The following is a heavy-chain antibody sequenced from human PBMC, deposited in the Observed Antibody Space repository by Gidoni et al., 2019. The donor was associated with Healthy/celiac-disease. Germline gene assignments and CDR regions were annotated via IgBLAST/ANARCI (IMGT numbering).Heavy chain of an antibody. J-gene: IGHJ4*02. CDR2: IYHSGST. D-gene: IGHD3-3*01. V-gene: IGHV4-38-2*02. Sequence: GLEWIGSIYHSGSTYYNPSLKSRVTISVDTSKNQFSLKLSSVTAADTAVYYCARGDYDFWSGYLSFWGQGTLVTVSS. CDR3: ARGDYDFWSGYLSF.